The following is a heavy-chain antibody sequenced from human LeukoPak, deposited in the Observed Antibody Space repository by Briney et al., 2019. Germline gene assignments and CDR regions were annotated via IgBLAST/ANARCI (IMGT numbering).Heavy chain of an antibody. D-gene: IGHD2-2*01. CDR2: IKQDGSEK. Sequence: GGSLRLSCAASGFSFNNYWMSWVRQAPGKGLEWVANIKQDGSEKYYMDSVKGRFTISRDSAKNSLYLQMSSLRVEDTAVYYCARVRPYCSSTNCYQYYFDYWGQGTLVTVSS. J-gene: IGHJ4*02. CDR3: ARVRPYCSSTNCYQYYFDY. V-gene: IGHV3-7*01. CDR1: GFSFNNYW.